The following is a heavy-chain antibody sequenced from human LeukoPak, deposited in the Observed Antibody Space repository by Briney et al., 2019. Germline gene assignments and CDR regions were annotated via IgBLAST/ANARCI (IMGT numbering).Heavy chain of an antibody. CDR2: MNPNSGNA. CDR3: ARGRHYDFWSGYLRYNWFDP. J-gene: IGHJ5*02. Sequence: VASVKVSCKASGYTFTSYDINWVRQATGQGLEWMGWMNPNSGNAGYAQKFQGRVTMTRNTSISTAYMELSSLRSEDTAVYYCARGRHYDFWSGYLRYNWFDPWGQGTLVTVSS. D-gene: IGHD3-3*01. CDR1: GYTFTSYD. V-gene: IGHV1-8*01.